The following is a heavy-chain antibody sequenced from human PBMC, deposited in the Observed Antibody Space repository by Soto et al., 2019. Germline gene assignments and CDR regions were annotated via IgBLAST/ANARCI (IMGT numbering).Heavy chain of an antibody. CDR2: IRSSSSTI. CDR3: ARDGREIYGTYDC. J-gene: IGHJ4*02. V-gene: IGHV3-48*02. CDR1: GFAFSGSG. Sequence: EVQLVESGGGLVQPGGSLRLSCAASGFAFSGSGMNWVRQAPGKGLEWVSYIRSSSSTIYYADSVKGRFTISRDNAKNSLYLQMNSLRDEDTGVYYCARDGREIYGTYDCWGRGTLVTVSS. D-gene: IGHD3-10*01.